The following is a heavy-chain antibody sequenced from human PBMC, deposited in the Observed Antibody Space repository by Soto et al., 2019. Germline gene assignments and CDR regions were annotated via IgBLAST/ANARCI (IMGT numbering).Heavy chain of an antibody. D-gene: IGHD2-2*01. V-gene: IGHV4-61*01. J-gene: IGHJ6*02. CDR1: GGSVSSGSYY. CDR2: IYYSGST. Sequence: LSLTCTVSGGSVSSGSYYWSWIRQPPGKGLEWIGYIYYSGSTNYNPSLKSRVTISIDTSKNQFSLKLSSVTAADTAVYYCARALGYCSSTSCLNYGMDVWGQGTTVTVSS. CDR3: ARALGYCSSTSCLNYGMDV.